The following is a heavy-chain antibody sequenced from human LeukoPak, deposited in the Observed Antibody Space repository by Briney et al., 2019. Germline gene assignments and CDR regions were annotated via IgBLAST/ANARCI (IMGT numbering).Heavy chain of an antibody. CDR1: GDSIRSRDYY. D-gene: IGHD5-18*01. CDR3: ARPRYSYGPRQTYYFDY. CDR2: IYYSGNT. V-gene: IGHV4-39*01. J-gene: IGHJ4*02. Sequence: PSETLSLTCAVSGDSIRSRDYYWAWIRQPPGRGLEWVGTIYYSGNTYYSPSLKSRVTISVDTSKNQFSLKLSSVTAADTAVYYCARPRYSYGPRQTYYFDYWGQGTLVTVSS.